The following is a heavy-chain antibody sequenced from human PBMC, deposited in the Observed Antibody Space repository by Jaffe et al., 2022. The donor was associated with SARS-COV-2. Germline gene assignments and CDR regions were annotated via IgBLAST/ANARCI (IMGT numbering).Heavy chain of an antibody. Sequence: QVQLQESGPGLVKPSETLSLTCTVSGYSISSGYYWGWIRQPPGKGLEWIGSIYHSGSTYYNPSLKSRVTISVDTSKNQFSLKLSSVTAADTAVYYCARDSWLVQWFGKNWFDPWGQGTLVTVSS. CDR1: GYSISSGYY. CDR3: ARDSWLVQWFGKNWFDP. V-gene: IGHV4-38-2*02. D-gene: IGHD3-10*01. J-gene: IGHJ5*02. CDR2: IYHSGST.